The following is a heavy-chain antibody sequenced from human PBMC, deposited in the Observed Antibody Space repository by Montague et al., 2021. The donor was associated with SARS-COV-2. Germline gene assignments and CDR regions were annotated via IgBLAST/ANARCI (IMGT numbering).Heavy chain of an antibody. J-gene: IGHJ6*02. Sequence: SETLSLTCTVSGGSISTYYWSCILQSPGEGLEWLGYIYYTGSTKYNPSLNSRVTISMDTSRDQLSLMLRSVTAADTAVYYCATDNYGDWGNYCYDVWGQGTPVIVSS. CDR3: ATDNYGDWGNYCYDV. D-gene: IGHD4-17*01. CDR2: IYYTGST. CDR1: GGSISTYY. V-gene: IGHV4-59*01.